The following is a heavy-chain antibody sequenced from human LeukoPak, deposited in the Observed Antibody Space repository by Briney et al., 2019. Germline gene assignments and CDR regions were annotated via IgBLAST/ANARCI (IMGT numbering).Heavy chain of an antibody. D-gene: IGHD1-26*01. CDR2: IYTSGST. CDR3: TSGSYSFYYMDV. V-gene: IGHV4-4*07. CDR1: GGSISSYY. Sequence: SETLSLTCTVSGGSISSYYWSWIRQPAGKGLEWIGRIYTSGSTNYNPSLKSRVAISVDTSKNQFSLKLSSVTAADTAVYYCTSGSYSFYYMDVWGKGTTVTVSS. J-gene: IGHJ6*03.